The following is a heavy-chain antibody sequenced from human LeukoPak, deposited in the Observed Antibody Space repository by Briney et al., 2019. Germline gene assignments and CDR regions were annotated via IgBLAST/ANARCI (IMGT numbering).Heavy chain of an antibody. D-gene: IGHD3-22*01. CDR2: IYHSGRT. CDR1: GGSISSYY. V-gene: IGHV4-59*04. Sequence: SETLSLTCTVSGGSISSYYWSWIRQPPGKGLEWIGSIYHSGRTYYNPSLKSRVTISIDTSKNQFSLKLSSVTAADTAVYYCTGKYYYDTSGYYYADYWGQGTLVTVSS. CDR3: TGKYYYDTSGYYYADY. J-gene: IGHJ4*02.